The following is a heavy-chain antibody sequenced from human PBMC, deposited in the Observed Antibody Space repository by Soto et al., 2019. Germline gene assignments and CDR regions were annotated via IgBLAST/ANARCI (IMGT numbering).Heavy chain of an antibody. CDR3: ARQGFGPLHGLVDV. V-gene: IGHV4-59*08. CDR1: GGSISSYY. Sequence: QVKLQESGPGLVKPSETMSLSCTVSGGSISSYYWSWFRQSPGKRMEWIGYVHHSWGSSYNPSLQSQVAISLDTSKSQFSLKVTSVTATDTAVYYCARQGFGPLHGLVDVWGQGTTVTVSS. D-gene: IGHD3-10*01. J-gene: IGHJ6*02. CDR2: VHHSWGS.